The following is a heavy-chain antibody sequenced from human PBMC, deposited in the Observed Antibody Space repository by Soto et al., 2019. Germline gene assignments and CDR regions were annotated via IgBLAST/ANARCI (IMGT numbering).Heavy chain of an antibody. D-gene: IGHD6-13*01. Sequence: SAKPSSKASRYTFTSYASSSAQQDPEQGLEWMGWISAYNGNTNYAQKLHGRVTMTTDTSTSTAYMELRSLRSDDTAVYYCARVLDNSSWSRLPRYFDYLGQGTLVTVSS. CDR1: RYTFTSYA. CDR2: ISAYNGNT. CDR3: ARVLDNSSWSRLPRYFDY. J-gene: IGHJ4*02. V-gene: IGHV1-18*01.